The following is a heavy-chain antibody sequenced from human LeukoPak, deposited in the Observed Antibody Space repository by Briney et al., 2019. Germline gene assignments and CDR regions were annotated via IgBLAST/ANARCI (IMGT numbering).Heavy chain of an antibody. CDR1: GYTFTGYY. CDR2: INPNSGGT. Sequence: ASVKVSCKASGYTFTGYYMHWVRQAPGQGLEWMGWINPNSGGTNYAQKFQGRVTMTRDTSISTAYMELSRLRSDDTAVYYGARAHDGVLMAGSMDVWGKGTTVTVSS. CDR3: ARAHDGVLMAGSMDV. J-gene: IGHJ6*03. V-gene: IGHV1-2*02. D-gene: IGHD2-8*01.